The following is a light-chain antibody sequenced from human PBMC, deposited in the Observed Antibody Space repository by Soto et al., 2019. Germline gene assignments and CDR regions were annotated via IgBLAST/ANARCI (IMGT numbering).Light chain of an antibody. CDR2: DAS. CDR3: QQANSFPLT. Sequence: DINMTQSPSYGSASVGDRVTIAGRESQGINRWVAWYQQKLGKAPKLLIFDASSLPSGVQSRFSGSGSGTDFTLTISSLQPEDFATYYCQQANSFPLTFGQGTQVEIK. CDR1: QGINRW. V-gene: IGKV1-12*01. J-gene: IGKJ4*01.